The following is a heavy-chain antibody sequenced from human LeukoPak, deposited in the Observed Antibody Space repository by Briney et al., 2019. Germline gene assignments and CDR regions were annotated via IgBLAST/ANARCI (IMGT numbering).Heavy chain of an antibody. CDR1: GGTFHSYV. J-gene: IGHJ4*02. Sequence: ASVKVSCKVSGGTFHSYVITWVRQAPGQGLEWMGWINPNSGGTNYAQKFQGRVTMTRDTSISTAYMELSRLRSDNTAVYYCARRVAAAGTSPYYFDYWGQGTLVTVSS. D-gene: IGHD6-13*01. CDR3: ARRVAAAGTSPYYFDY. CDR2: INPNSGGT. V-gene: IGHV1-2*02.